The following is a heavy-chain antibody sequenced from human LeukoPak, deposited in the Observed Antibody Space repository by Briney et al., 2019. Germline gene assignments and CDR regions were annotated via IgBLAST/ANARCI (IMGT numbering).Heavy chain of an antibody. CDR2: IYHSGST. D-gene: IGHD1-26*01. CDR3: ARVDSGTYYMPFDY. V-gene: IGHV4-59*01. CDR1: GGFLIHYY. J-gene: IGHJ4*02. Sequence: SETLSLTCTVSGGFLIHYYWSWIRQPPGKGLEWIGYIYHSGSTNYNPPLKGRATISVDTSKNQISLRLSSVTAADTAVYYCARVDSGTYYMPFDYRGQGSLVTVSS.